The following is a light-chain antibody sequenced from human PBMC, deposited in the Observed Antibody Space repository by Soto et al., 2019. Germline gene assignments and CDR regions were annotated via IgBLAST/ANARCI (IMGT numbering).Light chain of an antibody. CDR3: QLYGNSPP. CDR1: QSVSSN. V-gene: IGKV3D-15*01. Sequence: EIVMTQSPATLSVSPGERATLSCRASQSVSSNLAWYQQKPGQAPRLLIYDASNRATGIPARFSGSGSGTDFTLTISSLEPEDFAVYYCQLYGNSPPFGQGTRLEIK. J-gene: IGKJ5*01. CDR2: DAS.